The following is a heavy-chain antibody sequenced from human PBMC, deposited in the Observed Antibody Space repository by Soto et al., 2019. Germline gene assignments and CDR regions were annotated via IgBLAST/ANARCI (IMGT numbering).Heavy chain of an antibody. CDR3: ARDPVIRDGEGSEVKWFDP. J-gene: IGHJ5*02. V-gene: IGHV4-4*02. CDR2: IYHSGST. CDR1: GGSISSSNW. Sequence: SETLSLTCAVSGGSISSSNWWSWVRQPPGKGLEWIGEIYHSGSTNYNPSLKSRVTIPVDKSKNQFSLKLSSVTAADTAVYYCARDPVIRDGEGSEVKWFDPWGQGTLVTVSS. D-gene: IGHD3-10*01.